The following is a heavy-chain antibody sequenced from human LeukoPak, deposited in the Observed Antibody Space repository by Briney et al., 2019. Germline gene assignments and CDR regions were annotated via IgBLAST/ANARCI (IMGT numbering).Heavy chain of an antibody. D-gene: IGHD2-2*01. V-gene: IGHV3-23*01. CDR3: AKVSYCSSTSCLYLDY. CDR1: GFTFSSYA. CDR2: ISGSGGST. J-gene: IGHJ4*02. Sequence: KPGGSLRLSCAASGFTFSSYAMSWLRQAPGKGLEWVSAISGSGGSTYYADSVKGRFTISRDNTKNTLYLQMNSLRAEDTAVYYCAKVSYCSSTSCLYLDYWGQGTLVTVSS.